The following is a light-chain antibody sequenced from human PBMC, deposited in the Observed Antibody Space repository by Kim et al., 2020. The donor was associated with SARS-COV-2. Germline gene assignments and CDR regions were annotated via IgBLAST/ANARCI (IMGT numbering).Light chain of an antibody. CDR1: SLRSYY. Sequence: SELTQDPAVSVALGQTVRITCQGDSLRSYYATWYQQKPRQAPVLVIYGRNNRPSGIPDRFSGSASGNTASLTIAGAQAEDEAEFYCQSRDSGGNVVFGGGTKLTVL. J-gene: IGLJ2*01. CDR3: QSRDSGGNVV. CDR2: GRN. V-gene: IGLV3-19*01.